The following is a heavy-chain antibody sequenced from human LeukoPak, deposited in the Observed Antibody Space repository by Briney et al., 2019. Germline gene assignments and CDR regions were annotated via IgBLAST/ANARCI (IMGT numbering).Heavy chain of an antibody. CDR1: GFTFSSYA. CDR2: ISGSGGDT. Sequence: GGSLRLSCAASGFTFSSYAMSWVRQAPGKGLEWVSVISGSGGDTYYADSVKGRFTISRDNSKNTLYLQINSLRAEDTALYYCAKDRRPYGMDVWVQGTTVTVCS. J-gene: IGHJ6*02. V-gene: IGHV3-23*01. CDR3: AKDRRPYGMDV.